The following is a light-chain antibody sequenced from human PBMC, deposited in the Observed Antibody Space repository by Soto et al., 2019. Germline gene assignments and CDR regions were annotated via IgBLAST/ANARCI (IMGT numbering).Light chain of an antibody. CDR3: QSYDSSLSGFP. J-gene: IGLJ2*01. Sequence: QAVVTQPPSVSGAPGQRVTISCTGSSSNIGAGYDVHWYQQLPGTAPKLLIYGNSNRPSGVPDRFSGSKSGTSASLAITGLQAEDEADYYCQSYDSSLSGFPLGGGTKLTVL. V-gene: IGLV1-40*01. CDR1: SSNIGAGYD. CDR2: GNS.